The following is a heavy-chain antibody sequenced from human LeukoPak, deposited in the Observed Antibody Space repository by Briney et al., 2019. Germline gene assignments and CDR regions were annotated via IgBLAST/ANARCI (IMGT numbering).Heavy chain of an antibody. CDR3: ARDLAGHYYGSGSSFDY. J-gene: IGHJ4*02. CDR2: ISSSSSYI. V-gene: IGHV3-21*01. D-gene: IGHD3-10*01. CDR1: GFTFSTYS. Sequence: PWGSLRLSCAASGFTFSTYSMNWVRQAPGKGLEWVSCISSSSSYIYYADSVKGQFTISRDNAKNSLFLQMDSLRAEDTAVYYCARDLAGHYYGSGSSFDYWGQGTLVTVSS.